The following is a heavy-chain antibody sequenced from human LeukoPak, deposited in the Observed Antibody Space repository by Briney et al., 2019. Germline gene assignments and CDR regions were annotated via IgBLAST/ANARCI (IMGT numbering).Heavy chain of an antibody. V-gene: IGHV3-7*01. J-gene: IGHJ4*02. CDR2: IKNDGSEK. D-gene: IGHD6-13*01. CDR1: GFTFATYW. CDR3: ARVGTAEGTLEDY. Sequence: GGSLRLSCAASGFTFATYWMSWVRQPPGKGLEWVANIKNDGSEKYYVDSVKGRFTISRDNAKNSLYLQMNSLRAEDTAVYYCARVGTAEGTLEDYWGQGTLVTVSS.